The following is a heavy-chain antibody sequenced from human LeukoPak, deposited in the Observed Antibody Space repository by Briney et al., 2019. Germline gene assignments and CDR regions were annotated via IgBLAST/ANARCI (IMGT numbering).Heavy chain of an antibody. Sequence: PSETLSLTCAVYGGPFSGYYWSWIRQSPGKGLEWIGEINHSGSTNYNPSLKSLVTISVDTSKNQFSLKLSSVTAADTAVYYCARDDPSFTGTVFHYFGYWGQGTLVTVSS. D-gene: IGHD1-7*01. CDR1: GGPFSGYY. CDR3: ARDDPSFTGTVFHYFGY. V-gene: IGHV4-34*01. J-gene: IGHJ4*02. CDR2: INHSGST.